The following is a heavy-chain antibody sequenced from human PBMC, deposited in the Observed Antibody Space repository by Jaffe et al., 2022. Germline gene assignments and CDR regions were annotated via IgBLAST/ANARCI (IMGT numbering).Heavy chain of an antibody. CDR2: INPSGGST. D-gene: IGHD3-3*01. Sequence: QVQLVQSGAEVKKPGASVKVSCKASGYTFTSYYMHWVRQAPGQGLEWMGIINPSGGSTSYAQKFQGRVTMTRDTSTSTVYMELSSLRSEDTAVYYCARVGDFWSGYYKPPLYWGQGTLVTVSS. V-gene: IGHV1-46*03. CDR3: ARVGDFWSGYYKPPLY. CDR1: GYTFTSYY. J-gene: IGHJ4*02.